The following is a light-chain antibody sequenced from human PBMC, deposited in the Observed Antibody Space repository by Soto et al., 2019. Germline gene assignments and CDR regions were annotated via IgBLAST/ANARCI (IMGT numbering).Light chain of an antibody. CDR2: ATS. CDR1: QDISNY. Sequence: DIQLTQSPSFLSASVGDRVTITCRASQDISNYLAWYLQKPGKAPKFLIYATSTFQSGVPSRFSGSGSGTEFTLTTSSLQPEDFATYYCQKVNSYPLTFGGGTKVEIK. J-gene: IGKJ4*01. V-gene: IGKV1-9*01. CDR3: QKVNSYPLT.